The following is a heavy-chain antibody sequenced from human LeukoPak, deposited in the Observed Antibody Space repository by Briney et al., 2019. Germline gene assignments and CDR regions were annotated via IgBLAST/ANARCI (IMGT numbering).Heavy chain of an antibody. CDR1: GGSFSGYY. CDR3: ASQGRLLGPFDY. J-gene: IGHJ4*02. D-gene: IGHD2-15*01. CDR2: INHSGST. V-gene: IGHV4-34*01. Sequence: SETLSLTCAVYGGSFSGYYWSWIRQPPGKGLEWIGEINHSGSTNYNPSLKSRVTISVDTSKNQFSLKLSSVTAADTAVYYCASQGRLLGPFDYRGQGTLVTVSS.